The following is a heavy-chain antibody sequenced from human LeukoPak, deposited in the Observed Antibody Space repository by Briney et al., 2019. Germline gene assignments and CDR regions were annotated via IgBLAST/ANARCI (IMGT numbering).Heavy chain of an antibody. J-gene: IGHJ5*02. Sequence: PSETLSLTCTVSGGSISSSSYYWGWIRQPPGKGLEWIGSIYYSGSTYYNPSLKSRVTISVDTSKNQFSLKLSSVTAADTAVYYCARGEYSSSWYVKFRWCDPWGQGTLVTVSS. D-gene: IGHD6-13*01. CDR3: ARGEYSSSWYVKFRWCDP. V-gene: IGHV4-39*07. CDR1: GGSISSSSYY. CDR2: IYYSGST.